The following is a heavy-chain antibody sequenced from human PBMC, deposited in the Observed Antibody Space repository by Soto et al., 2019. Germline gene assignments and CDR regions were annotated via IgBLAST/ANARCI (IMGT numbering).Heavy chain of an antibody. CDR2: IYYSGST. J-gene: IGHJ4*02. Sequence: PSETLXLTCTVSGGSISSYYWSWIRQPPGKGLEWIGYIYYSGSTNYNPSLKSRVTISVDTSKNQFSLKLSSVTAADTAVYYCARGSLDGYTRNFDYWGQGTLVTAPQ. D-gene: IGHD5-12*01. CDR1: GGSISSYY. CDR3: ARGSLDGYTRNFDY. V-gene: IGHV4-59*01.